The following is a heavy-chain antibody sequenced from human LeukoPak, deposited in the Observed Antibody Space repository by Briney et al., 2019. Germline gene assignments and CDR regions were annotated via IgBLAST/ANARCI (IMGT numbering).Heavy chain of an antibody. CDR1: GYTFTGYY. J-gene: IGHJ6*03. D-gene: IGHD2-15*01. CDR3: ARVVPDYYYYYMVV. CDR2: INPNSGGT. V-gene: IGHV1-2*02. Sequence: APVKVSCKASGYTFTGYYMHWVRQAPGQGLEWMGWINPNSGGTNYAQKFQGRGTMTRDTSISTAYMELSRLRSDDTAVYYCARVVPDYYYYYMVVWGKGTTVTVSS.